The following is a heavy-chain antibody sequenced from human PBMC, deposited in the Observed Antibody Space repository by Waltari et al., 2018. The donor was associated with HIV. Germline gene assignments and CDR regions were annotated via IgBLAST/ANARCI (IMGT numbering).Heavy chain of an antibody. CDR2: IRSRSSNI. Sequence: VQRMACGVGWVQPRGSVILSGPAPGFAFIYDSFHRVRQGPGTGVEWVAYIRSRSSNIHYAGSVKGRFRIFRDNAENALYLQMNSLRGEDMAVYHCARSYYADSSTYYLGSFDHWGQGTLVTVSS. CDR1: GFAFIYDS. V-gene: IGHV3-48*04. J-gene: IGHJ4*02. D-gene: IGHD3-22*01. CDR3: ARSYYADSSTYYLGSFDH.